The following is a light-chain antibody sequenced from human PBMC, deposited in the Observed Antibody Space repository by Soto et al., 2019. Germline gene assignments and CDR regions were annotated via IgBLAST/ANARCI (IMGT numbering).Light chain of an antibody. Sequence: QSALTQPRSVSGSPGQSVTISCTGTSSDVGAYNYVSWYHQHPGKAPKLIIYDVSERPSGVPDRFSGSKSGNMASLTISGLQAEDEADYYCCSYAGSYTYAVFGGGTQLT. J-gene: IGLJ7*01. V-gene: IGLV2-11*01. CDR2: DVS. CDR3: CSYAGSYTYAV. CDR1: SSDVGAYNY.